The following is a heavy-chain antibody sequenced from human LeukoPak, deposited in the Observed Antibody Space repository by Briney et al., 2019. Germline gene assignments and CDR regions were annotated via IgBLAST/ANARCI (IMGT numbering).Heavy chain of an antibody. CDR1: GFTFSSYA. CDR2: ISYDGSNK. CDR3: ARRRIAAAGTVMDP. J-gene: IGHJ5*02. V-gene: IGHV3-30-3*01. Sequence: GRSLRLSCAASGFTFSSYAMHWVRQAPGKGLEWVAVISYDGSNKYYADSVKGRFTISRDNSKNTLYLQMNSLRAEDTAVYYCARRRIAAAGTVMDPWGQGTLVTVSS. D-gene: IGHD6-13*01.